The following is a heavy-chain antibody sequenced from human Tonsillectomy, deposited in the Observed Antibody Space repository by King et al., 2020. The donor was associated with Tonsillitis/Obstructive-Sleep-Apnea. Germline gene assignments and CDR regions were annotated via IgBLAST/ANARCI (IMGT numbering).Heavy chain of an antibody. D-gene: IGHD3-3*01. Sequence: VQLVESGGGLVKPGGSLRLSCAASGFTFSNAWMSWVRQAPGKGLEWVGRIKSKTDGGTTDYAAPVKGRFTISRDDSKNTLYLQMNSLKTEDTAGYYCTTDPPSLRFLEWLLPYNWFDPWGQGTLVTVSS. CDR3: TTDPPSLRFLEWLLPYNWFDP. V-gene: IGHV3-15*01. CDR2: IKSKTDGGTT. CDR1: GFTFSNAW. J-gene: IGHJ5*02.